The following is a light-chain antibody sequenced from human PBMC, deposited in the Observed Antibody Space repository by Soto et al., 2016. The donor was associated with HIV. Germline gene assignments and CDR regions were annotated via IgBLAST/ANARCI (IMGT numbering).Light chain of an antibody. CDR3: QQYNSQFT. CDR1: QGISNS. CDR2: KAS. J-gene: IGKJ3*01. V-gene: IGKV1-8*01. Sequence: AIRMTQSPSSFSASTGDRVTLTCRASQGISNSLAWYQQNPGKAPKLLIYKASSLESGVPSRFSGSGSGTESTLTISSLQPDDFATYYCQQYNSQFTFGPGTKVDIK.